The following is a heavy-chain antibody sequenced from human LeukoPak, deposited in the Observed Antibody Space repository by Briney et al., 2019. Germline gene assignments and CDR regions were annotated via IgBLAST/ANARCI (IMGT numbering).Heavy chain of an antibody. V-gene: IGHV3-48*02. CDR3: SGVGWLIAAFDI. J-gene: IGHJ3*02. Sequence: GGSLTLSCAPSGFTLSTYCMNWVRPAAGRGGEWVSYITSISTIYYPESVRGQFTISRDNAQAQPSLQMNSLRDECRPGYYVSGVGWLIAAFDIWGQGTMVTVSS. CDR1: GFTLSTYC. D-gene: IGHD3-10*01. CDR2: ITSISTI.